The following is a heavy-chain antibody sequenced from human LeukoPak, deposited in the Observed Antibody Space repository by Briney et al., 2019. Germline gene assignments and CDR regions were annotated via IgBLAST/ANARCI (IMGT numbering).Heavy chain of an antibody. Sequence: ASVKVSCKASGYTFTSYGISWVRQAPGQGLEWMGWISAYNGNTNYAQKLQGRVTMTTDTSTSTAYMELRSLRSDDTAVYYCAREGVLRFLEWLFPPFDYWGQGTLVTVSS. CDR1: GYTFTSYG. CDR2: ISAYNGNT. J-gene: IGHJ4*02. D-gene: IGHD3-3*01. CDR3: AREGVLRFLEWLFPPFDY. V-gene: IGHV1-18*01.